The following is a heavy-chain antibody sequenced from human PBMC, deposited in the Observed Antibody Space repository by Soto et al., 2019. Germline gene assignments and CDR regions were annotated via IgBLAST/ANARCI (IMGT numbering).Heavy chain of an antibody. D-gene: IGHD3-3*01. CDR2: ISSSGLTT. V-gene: IGHV3-48*02. CDR1: GFTFSRYS. Sequence: VGSLRLSCAASGFTFSRYSVNWVRQAPGKGLEWVSHISSSGLTTYYAGSVRGRFTISRDNDENSLYLQMNGLRDDDTAVYYCARGDDFSWFDPWGQGTLVTVSS. J-gene: IGHJ5*02. CDR3: ARGDDFSWFDP.